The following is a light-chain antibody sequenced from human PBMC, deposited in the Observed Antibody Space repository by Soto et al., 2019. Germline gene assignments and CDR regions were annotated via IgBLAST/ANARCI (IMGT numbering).Light chain of an antibody. Sequence: DIQMNQFPSSLSASVGDRVTITCRASQMINNFVNWYQQKPGKAPNLLIYSASGLQSGVPSRFSASGSGTDFTLTISGLQTEDFETYYCQQSDITPYTFGQGTKVDIK. CDR1: QMINNF. CDR2: SAS. V-gene: IGKV1-39*01. J-gene: IGKJ2*01. CDR3: QQSDITPYT.